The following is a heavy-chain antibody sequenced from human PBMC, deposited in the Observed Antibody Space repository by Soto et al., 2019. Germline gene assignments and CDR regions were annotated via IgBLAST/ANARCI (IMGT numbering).Heavy chain of an antibody. CDR2: ISSSSSTI. Sequence: GGSLRLSCAASGFTFSSYSMNWVRQAPGKGLEWVSYISSSSSTIYYADSVKGRFTISRDNAKNSLYLQMNSLRDEDTAVYYCARDPLYDYVWGSYRYGQAYYGMDVWGQGTTVTVSS. J-gene: IGHJ6*02. CDR3: ARDPLYDYVWGSYRYGQAYYGMDV. V-gene: IGHV3-48*02. CDR1: GFTFSSYS. D-gene: IGHD3-16*02.